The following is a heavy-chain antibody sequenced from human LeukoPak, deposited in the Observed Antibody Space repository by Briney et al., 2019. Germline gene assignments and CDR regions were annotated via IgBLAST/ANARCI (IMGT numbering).Heavy chain of an antibody. CDR2: ISGSGGST. J-gene: IGHJ4*02. CDR1: GVGFKSSS. Sequence: GGYLRLSFEASGVGFKSSSLCWVYQAPRKGLEWVSAISGSGGSTYYADSVKGRFTISRDNSKNTLYLQMNSLRAEDTAVYYCANGYCSGGSCYQVYGYWGQGTLVTVSS. V-gene: IGHV3-23*01. D-gene: IGHD2-15*01. CDR3: ANGYCSGGSCYQVYGY.